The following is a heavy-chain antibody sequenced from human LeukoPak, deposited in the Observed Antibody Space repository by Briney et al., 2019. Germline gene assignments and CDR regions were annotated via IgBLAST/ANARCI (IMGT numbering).Heavy chain of an antibody. CDR2: ISGNGGST. V-gene: IGHV3-23*01. D-gene: IGHD3-10*01. CDR3: AKGGRLSKDASDM. Sequence: PGGSLRLSCAAAGFTFSSYAMSWARQAPGKGLEWVSTISGNGGSTYYADSVKGRFTISRDNSKNTLYLQMNSLRTEDTAIYYCAKGGRLSKDASDMWGQGTMVTVSS. J-gene: IGHJ3*02. CDR1: GFTFSSYA.